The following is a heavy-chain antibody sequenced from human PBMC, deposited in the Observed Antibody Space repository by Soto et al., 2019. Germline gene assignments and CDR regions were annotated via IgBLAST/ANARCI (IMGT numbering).Heavy chain of an antibody. CDR2: ISYDGSQK. D-gene: IGHD4-4*01. V-gene: IGHV3-30*04. J-gene: IGHJ4*02. Sequence: GGSLRLSCAASGFNFSIYAMHWVRRAPGKGLDWVAVISYDGSQKYYADSVKGRFTISRDNTKNTVYLRMDSLRAEDTAVYYCATDVDYTPFDYWGQGTLVTVSS. CDR3: ATDVDYTPFDY. CDR1: GFNFSIYA.